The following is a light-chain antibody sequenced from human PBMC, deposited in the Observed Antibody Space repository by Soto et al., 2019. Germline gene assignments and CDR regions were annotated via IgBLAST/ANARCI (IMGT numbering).Light chain of an antibody. J-gene: IGKJ4*01. V-gene: IGKV3-20*01. CDR3: QKYNSAPLT. CDR2: GIS. CDR1: QSVSSSY. Sequence: EIVLTQSPGTLSLSPGERATLSCRASQSVSSSYLAWYQQKPGQAPRLLIYGISARATGLPARFSGSGSGTEFTLTISSLQPEDVATYYCQKYNSAPLTFGGGTKVDIK.